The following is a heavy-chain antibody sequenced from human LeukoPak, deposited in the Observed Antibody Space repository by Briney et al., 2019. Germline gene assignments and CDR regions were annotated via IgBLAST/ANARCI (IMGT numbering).Heavy chain of an antibody. V-gene: IGHV4-39*01. CDR1: GASISISNYY. J-gene: IGHJ4*02. D-gene: IGHD5-12*01. CDR2: IYSSGNT. CDR3: AKSNGYGLIDY. Sequence: PSETLSLTCAVSGASISISNYYCGWVRQSPGKGLEWIGNIYSSGNTYYNASLKIRVTMYIDTSKNQFSLKLSSVTAADTAMYYCAKSNGYGLIDYWGQGTLVTVSS.